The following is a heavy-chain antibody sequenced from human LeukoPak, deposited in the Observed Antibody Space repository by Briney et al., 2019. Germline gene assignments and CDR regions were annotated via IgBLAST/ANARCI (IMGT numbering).Heavy chain of an antibody. V-gene: IGHV3-48*02. J-gene: IGHJ4*02. CDR2: ISSSSSTI. CDR1: GFTFSSYS. CDR3: ARGQTGTCFDS. D-gene: IGHD1/OR15-1a*01. Sequence: GGSLRLSCAASGFTFSSYSMNWVRQAPGKGLEWVSYISSSSSTIYYADSVKGRLTISRDNAKNSLYLQMNSLREEDTAVYYCARGQTGTCFDSWGQGTLVTVSS.